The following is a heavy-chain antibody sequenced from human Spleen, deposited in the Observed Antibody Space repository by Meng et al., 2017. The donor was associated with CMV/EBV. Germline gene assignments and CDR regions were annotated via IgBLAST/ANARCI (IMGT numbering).Heavy chain of an antibody. D-gene: IGHD3-10*01. CDR1: GGSFSDYY. Sequence: SETLSLTCAVYGGSFSDYYWSWIRQPPGKGLEWIGEINHSGSTNYNPSLKSRVTISVATSKNQFSLKMSSVTAADTAVYYCARARGTYCNYWGQGTLVTVSS. V-gene: IGHV4-34*01. CDR2: INHSGST. CDR3: ARARGTYCNY. J-gene: IGHJ4*02.